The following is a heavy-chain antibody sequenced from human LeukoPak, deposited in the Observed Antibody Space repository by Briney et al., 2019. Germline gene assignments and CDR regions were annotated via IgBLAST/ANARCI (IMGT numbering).Heavy chain of an antibody. CDR1: GFAFSTYG. D-gene: IGHD2-8*01. CDR2: IQYDGRNK. CDR3: AKKKAGNGDRFDS. V-gene: IGHV3-30*02. Sequence: PGGSLRLSCAASGFAFSTYGMHWVRQDPGKGLERVAYIQYDGRNKQYADSVKGRFTISRDNSKNTLYLQMNMLKADDTALYYCAKKKAGNGDRFDSWGQGTLLTVSS. J-gene: IGHJ4*02.